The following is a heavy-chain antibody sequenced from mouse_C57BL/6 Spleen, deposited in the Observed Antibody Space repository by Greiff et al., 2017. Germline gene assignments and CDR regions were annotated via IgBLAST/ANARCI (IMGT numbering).Heavy chain of an antibody. CDR2: IDPSDSYT. D-gene: IGHD1-1*01. Sequence: QVQLQQPGAELVRPGPSVKLSCKASGYTFTSYWMHWVKQRPGQGLEWIGVIDPSDSYTNYNQKFKGKATLTVDTSSSTAYMQLSSLTSEDSAVYYCARGPTVVGGYFDYWGQGTTLTVSS. CDR3: ARGPTVVGGYFDY. CDR1: GYTFTSYW. V-gene: IGHV1-59*01. J-gene: IGHJ2*01.